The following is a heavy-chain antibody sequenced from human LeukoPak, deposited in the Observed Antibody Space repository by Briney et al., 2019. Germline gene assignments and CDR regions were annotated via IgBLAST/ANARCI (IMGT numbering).Heavy chain of an antibody. J-gene: IGHJ4*02. Sequence: GGSLRLSCAASGFTFSSYGMHWVRQAPGKGLEWVAATGKDGRIKYYADSVKGRCTISRDNSENTLFLQMNSLRVEDTAMYYCARTGPYGDVYYFDYWGQGMLVTVSS. V-gene: IGHV3-30*03. CDR3: ARTGPYGDVYYFDY. CDR1: GFTFSSYG. D-gene: IGHD4-17*01. CDR2: TGKDGRIK.